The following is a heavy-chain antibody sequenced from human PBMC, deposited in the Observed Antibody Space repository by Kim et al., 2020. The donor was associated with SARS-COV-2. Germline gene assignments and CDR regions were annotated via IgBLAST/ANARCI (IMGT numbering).Heavy chain of an antibody. CDR3: ARGSSIAARTYYYYYGMDV. D-gene: IGHD6-6*01. CDR1: GGTFSSYA. J-gene: IGHJ6*02. CDR2: IIPIFGTA. V-gene: IGHV1-69*13. Sequence: SVKVSCKASGGTFSSYAISWVRQAPGQGLEWMGGIIPIFGTANYAQKFQGRVTITADESTSTAYMELSSLRSEDTAVYYCARGSSIAARTYYYYYGMDVWGQGTTVTVSS.